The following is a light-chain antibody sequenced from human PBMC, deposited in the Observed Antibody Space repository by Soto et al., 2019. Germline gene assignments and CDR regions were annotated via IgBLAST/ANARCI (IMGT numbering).Light chain of an antibody. CDR2: EVN. V-gene: IGLV2-8*01. CDR3: TSYAGSDHFVV. Sequence: QSVLTQPPSASGSPGQSVTISCTGTSSDIGLYNYVSWYQQHPGKVPKLMIYEVNNRPSGVPDRFSGSKSGNTASLTVSGLQADDEADYYCTSYAGSDHFVVFGGGTKVTVL. CDR1: SSDIGLYNY. J-gene: IGLJ2*01.